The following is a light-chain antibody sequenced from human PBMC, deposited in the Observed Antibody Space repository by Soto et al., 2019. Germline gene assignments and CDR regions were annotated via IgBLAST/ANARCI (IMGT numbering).Light chain of an antibody. CDR1: QSVSSSY. CDR3: QPYDNSPLT. V-gene: IGKV3-20*01. Sequence: DIVLTQSPGTLSLSPGERAALSCRASQSVSSSYLAWYQQKPGQAPRLLIYGASNRATGIADRFSGSGSGTDFTLTISRLEHEDFEVYYCQPYDNSPLTLGGGTKADLK. J-gene: IGKJ4*01. CDR2: GAS.